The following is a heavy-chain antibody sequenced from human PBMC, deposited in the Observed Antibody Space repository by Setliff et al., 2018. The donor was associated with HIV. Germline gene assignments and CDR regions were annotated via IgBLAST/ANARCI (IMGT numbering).Heavy chain of an antibody. Sequence: LSLTCTVSGGSVGSGSYYWSWVRQPPGKGLEWIGNIYYSGSTYYNPSLKSRVTISVDTSQNQFSLNLSSMTAADTAVYYCARLDSHGGDEYWGQGTLVTVSS. CDR1: GGSVGSGSYY. CDR3: ARLDSHGGDEY. CDR2: IYYSGST. D-gene: IGHD5-18*01. J-gene: IGHJ4*02. V-gene: IGHV4-39*01.